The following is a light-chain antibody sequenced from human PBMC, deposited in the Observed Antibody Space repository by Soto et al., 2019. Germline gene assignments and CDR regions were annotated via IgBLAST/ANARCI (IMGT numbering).Light chain of an antibody. CDR2: LGS. J-gene: IGKJ5*01. V-gene: IGKV2-28*01. Sequence: DIVMTQSPLSLPVTPGEPASISCRSSQSLLHSNGYNYLDWYLQKPGQSPQLLIYLGSNRASGLPDRFSGSGSGTDFTLKISRVEAEDVGVSYCMQALQTFTFGKGTRLEIK. CDR3: MQALQTFT. CDR1: QSLLHSNGYNY.